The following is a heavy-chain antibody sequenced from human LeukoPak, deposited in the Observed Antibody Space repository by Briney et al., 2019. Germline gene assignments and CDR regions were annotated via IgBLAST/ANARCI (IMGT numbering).Heavy chain of an antibody. CDR1: GFTFRSYG. J-gene: IGHJ4*02. D-gene: IGHD2/OR15-2a*01. V-gene: IGHV3-30*03. CDR3: ARNEGPNKAFDY. Sequence: GGSLRLSCVGSGFTFRSYGMHWIRQAPGKGLEWVALISYDGSITYYADSVKGRFIISRDSSENTVYLQMNSLRADDTAIYYCARNEGPNKAFDYWGQGTLVTVSS. CDR2: ISYDGSIT.